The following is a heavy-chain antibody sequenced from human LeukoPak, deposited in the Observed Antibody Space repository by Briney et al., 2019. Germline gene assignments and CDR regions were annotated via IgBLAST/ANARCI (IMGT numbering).Heavy chain of an antibody. CDR2: ISWNSGSI. J-gene: IGHJ3*02. Sequence: PGGSLRLSCAASGFTFSSYWMHWVRQAPGKGLEWVSGISWNSGSIGYADSVKGRFTISRDNAKNSLYLQMNSLRAEDTALYYCAKDMGYYYDSSGFRDAFDIWGQGTMVTVSS. D-gene: IGHD3-22*01. V-gene: IGHV3-9*01. CDR3: AKDMGYYYDSSGFRDAFDI. CDR1: GFTFSSYW.